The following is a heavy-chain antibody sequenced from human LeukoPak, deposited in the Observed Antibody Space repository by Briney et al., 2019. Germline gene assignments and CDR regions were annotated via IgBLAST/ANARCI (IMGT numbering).Heavy chain of an antibody. CDR2: IWDDGNKK. CDR1: GXTFSHYG. CDR3: ARDFGTTVTTFGAVDI. V-gene: IGHV3-33*01. J-gene: IGHJ3*02. Sequence: PGGSLRLCCAASGXTFSHYGMHWVRQAPGKGQEWVALIWDDGNKKSHADTVKGRFTISRDNSKNTLYLQMNSLRAEDTAVYYCARDFGTTVTTFGAVDIWGQGTKVIVSS. D-gene: IGHD4-17*01.